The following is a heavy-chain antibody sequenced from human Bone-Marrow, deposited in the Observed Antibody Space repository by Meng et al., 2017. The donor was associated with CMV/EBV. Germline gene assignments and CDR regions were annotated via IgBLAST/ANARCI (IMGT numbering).Heavy chain of an antibody. CDR1: GFTFSSYA. V-gene: IGHV3-23*01. D-gene: IGHD3-22*01. Sequence: GESLKISCATSGFTFSSYAMHWVRQAPGKGLKWVSGISGSGETTYYVDSVKGRFTISRVNSKNTIYLQMHSLRAEDTAVYYCVSLSEGYYYDSSGLASRFYWGQGTLVTVSS. CDR2: ISGSGETT. J-gene: IGHJ4*02. CDR3: VSLSEGYYYDSSGLASRFY.